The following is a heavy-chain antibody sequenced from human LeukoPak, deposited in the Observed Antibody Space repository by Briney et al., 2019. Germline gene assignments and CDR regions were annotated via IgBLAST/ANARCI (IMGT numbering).Heavy chain of an antibody. CDR1: GYSISSGYY. CDR3: ARVSDSSGYHPGD. V-gene: IGHV4-38-2*01. Sequence: SETPSLTCAVSGYSISSGYYWGWIRQPPGKGLEWIGSIYHSGSTYYNPSLKSRVTISVDTSKNQFSLKLSSVTAADTAVYYCARVSDSSGYHPGDWGQGTLVTVSS. D-gene: IGHD3-22*01. CDR2: IYHSGST. J-gene: IGHJ4*02.